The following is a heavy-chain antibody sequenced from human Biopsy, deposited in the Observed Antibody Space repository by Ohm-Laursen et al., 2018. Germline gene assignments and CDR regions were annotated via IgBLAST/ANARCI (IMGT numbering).Heavy chain of an antibody. J-gene: IGHJ6*02. CDR2: TYKGGNT. V-gene: IGHV4-4*07. CDR3: ARDLPSSYYYAMDV. Sequence: SETLSLTCTVSGASITSYYWSWIRQPAGKGLEWIGHTYKGGNTNHNPSLKSRVSMSVDTSKNQLSLTFRSVTAADTAVYYCARDLPSSYYYAMDVWGQGTTVTVSS. CDR1: GASITSYY.